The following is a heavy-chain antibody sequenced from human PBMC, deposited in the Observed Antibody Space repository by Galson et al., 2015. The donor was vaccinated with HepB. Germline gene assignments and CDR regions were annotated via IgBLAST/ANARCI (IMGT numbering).Heavy chain of an antibody. CDR1: GFTFSRTG. Sequence: SLRLSCAGSGFTFSRTGMTWVRQAPGKGLDCVSAISVTGSGRDYVDSVRGRFTISRDNSKNMLYLQMNDLRAEDTAVYYCAKGTTSIDYWGQGALVTVSS. V-gene: IGHV3-23*01. CDR3: AKGTTSIDY. J-gene: IGHJ4*02. CDR2: ISVTGSGR. D-gene: IGHD1-1*01.